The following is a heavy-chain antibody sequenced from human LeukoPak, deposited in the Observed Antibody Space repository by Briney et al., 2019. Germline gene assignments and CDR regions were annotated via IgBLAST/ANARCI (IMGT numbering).Heavy chain of an antibody. V-gene: IGHV4-31*03. CDR2: IYYSGST. D-gene: IGHD6-13*01. Sequence: SQTLSLTCTVSGGSISSGGYYWSWIRQHPGTGLEWIGYIYYSGSTYYNPSLKSRVTISVDTSKNQFSLKLSSVTAADTAVYYCAREGAYRSSSADYWGQGTLVTVSS. CDR1: GGSISSGGYY. J-gene: IGHJ4*02. CDR3: AREGAYRSSSADY.